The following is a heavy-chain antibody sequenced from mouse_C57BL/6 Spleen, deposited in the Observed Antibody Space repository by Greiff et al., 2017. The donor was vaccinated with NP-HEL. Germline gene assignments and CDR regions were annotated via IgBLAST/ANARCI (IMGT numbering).Heavy chain of an antibody. CDR1: GYSFTGYN. V-gene: IGHV1-39*01. CDR2: INPNYGTT. Sequence: VQLQQSGPELVKPGASVKLSCKASGYSFTGYNMNWVKQSNGKSLEWIGVINPNYGTTSYNQKFKDKATLTVDQSSSTAYLQLNSLTSEDAAVYYCFPYPYWYFDVWGTGTTVTVSS. J-gene: IGHJ1*03. CDR3: FPYPYWYFDV.